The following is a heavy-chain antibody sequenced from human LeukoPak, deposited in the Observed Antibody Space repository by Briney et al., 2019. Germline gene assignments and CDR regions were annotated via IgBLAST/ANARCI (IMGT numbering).Heavy chain of an antibody. CDR2: ISYDGSNK. D-gene: IGHD2-2*01. Sequence: GGSLRLSCAASGFTFSSYAMHWVRQAPGKGLEWVAVISYDGSNKYYADSVKGRFTISRDNSENTLYLQMNSLRAEDTAAYYCARDRSSNEYYFDYWGQGTLVTVSS. CDR3: ARDRSSNEYYFDY. J-gene: IGHJ4*02. V-gene: IGHV3-30-3*01. CDR1: GFTFSSYA.